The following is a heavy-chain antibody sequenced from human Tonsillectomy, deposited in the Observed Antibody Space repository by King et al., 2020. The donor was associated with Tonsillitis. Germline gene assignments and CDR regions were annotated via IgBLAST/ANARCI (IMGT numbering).Heavy chain of an antibody. Sequence: VQLVESGGGLVQPGRSLRLSCAASGFTFDDYAMHWVRQAPGKGLEWVLSISWNSGNIGYAASVKGRFTISRDNAKNSLYLQMNSRRAEDTALYYCAKESGWRAVVNYYYGMDVWGQGTTVTVSS. CDR1: GFTFDDYA. J-gene: IGHJ6*02. CDR3: AKESGWRAVVNYYYGMDV. D-gene: IGHD4-23*01. V-gene: IGHV3-9*01. CDR2: ISWNSGNI.